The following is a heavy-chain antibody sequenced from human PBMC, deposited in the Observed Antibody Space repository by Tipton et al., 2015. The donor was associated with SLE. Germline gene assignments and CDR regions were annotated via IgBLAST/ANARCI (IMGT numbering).Heavy chain of an antibody. D-gene: IGHD1-26*01. CDR2: IYYSGST. V-gene: IGHV4-39*07. Sequence: LRLSCTVSGGSISSSSYYLGWIRQPPGKGLEWIGSIYYSGSTYYNPSLKSRVTISVDTSKNQFSLKLSSVTAADTAVYYCARDEGGGSHAFVIWGQGTMVTVSS. CDR1: GGSISSSSYY. CDR3: ARDEGGGSHAFVI. J-gene: IGHJ3*02.